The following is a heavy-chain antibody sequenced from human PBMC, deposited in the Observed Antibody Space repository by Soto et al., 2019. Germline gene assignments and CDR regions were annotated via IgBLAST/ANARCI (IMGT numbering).Heavy chain of an antibody. Sequence: ASVKVSCKASGGTFSSYAISWVRQAPGQGLEWMGGIIPIFGTANYAQKFQGRVTITADKSTSTAYMELSSLRSEDTAVYYCAIFSLRYIAAPTGFDPWGQGTLVTVSS. CDR1: GGTFSSYA. V-gene: IGHV1-69*06. J-gene: IGHJ5*02. CDR3: AIFSLRYIAAPTGFDP. CDR2: IIPIFGTA. D-gene: IGHD6-6*01.